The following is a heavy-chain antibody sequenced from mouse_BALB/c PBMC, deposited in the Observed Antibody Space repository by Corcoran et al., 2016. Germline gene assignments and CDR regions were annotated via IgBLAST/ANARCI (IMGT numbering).Heavy chain of an antibody. D-gene: IGHD2-1*01. CDR2: INTHSGVP. V-gene: IGHV9-4*02. CDR1: GYTFTTAG. Sequence: QIQLVQSGPELKKPGETVRISCKASGYTFTTAGMQWVQKMPGKGLKWIGWINTHSGVPKYAEDFKGRFAFSLETSASTAYLQISNLKNDDTAKYFCARGHGNSLYYAMDYWGQGTSVTVSS. J-gene: IGHJ4*01. CDR3: ARGHGNSLYYAMDY.